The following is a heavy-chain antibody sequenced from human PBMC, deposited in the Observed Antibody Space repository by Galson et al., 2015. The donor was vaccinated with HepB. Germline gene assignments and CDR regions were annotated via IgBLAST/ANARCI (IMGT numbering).Heavy chain of an antibody. V-gene: IGHV1-18*01. CDR1: GYTFTSYG. Sequence: SVKVSCKASGYTFTSYGISWVRQAPGQGLEWMGWISAYNGNTNYAQKLQGRVTMTTDTSTSTAYMELRSLRSDDTAVYYCARGRLAGGSGSYYLVYWGQGTLVTVSS. CDR3: ARGRLAGGSGSYYLVY. CDR2: ISAYNGNT. D-gene: IGHD3-10*01. J-gene: IGHJ4*02.